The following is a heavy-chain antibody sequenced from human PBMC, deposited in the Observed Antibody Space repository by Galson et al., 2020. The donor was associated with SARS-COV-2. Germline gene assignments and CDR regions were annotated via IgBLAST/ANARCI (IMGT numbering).Heavy chain of an antibody. CDR3: AGGIAAAGYHFQH. J-gene: IGHJ1*01. CDR1: GYTFTGYY. D-gene: IGHD6-13*01. V-gene: IGHV1-2*02. CDR2: INPNSGGT. Sequence: SVKVSCKASGYTFTGYYMHWVRQAPGQGLEWMGWINPNSGGTNYAQKFQGRVTMTRDTSISTAYMELSRLRSDDTAVYYCAGGIAAAGYHFQHWGQGTLVTVSS.